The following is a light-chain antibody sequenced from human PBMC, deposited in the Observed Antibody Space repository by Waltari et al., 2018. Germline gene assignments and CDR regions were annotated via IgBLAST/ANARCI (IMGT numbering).Light chain of an antibody. CDR1: SSNIGAGYD. CDR2: GNS. V-gene: IGLV1-40*01. CDR3: QSYDSSHYV. J-gene: IGLJ1*01. Sequence: QSVLTQPPSVSGAPGQRVTISCTGSSSNIGAGYDVHWYQQLPGPAPKLLIYGNSNRPSGVPDRFSGSKSGTSASLAITGLQAEDEADYYCQSYDSSHYVFGTGTKVTVL.